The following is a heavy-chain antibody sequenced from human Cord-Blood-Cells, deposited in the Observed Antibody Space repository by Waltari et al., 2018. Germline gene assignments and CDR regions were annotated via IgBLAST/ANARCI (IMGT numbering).Heavy chain of an antibody. J-gene: IGHJ4*02. D-gene: IGHD3-10*01. V-gene: IGHV3-30*04. CDR2: ISDDGSNK. CDR1: GFPFSSYA. Sequence: QVQLVESGRGVVQPGRSLRLSCAASGFPFSSYAKHWVRQAPGKGLEWVAVISDDGSNKYYADSVKGRFTISRDNSKNTLYLQMNSLRAEDTAVYYCARDYYGSGSYFDYWGQGTLVTVSS. CDR3: ARDYYGSGSYFDY.